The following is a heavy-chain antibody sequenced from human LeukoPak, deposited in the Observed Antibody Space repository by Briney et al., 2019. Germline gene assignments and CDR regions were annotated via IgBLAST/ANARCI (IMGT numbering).Heavy chain of an antibody. CDR2: VSGSDDST. CDR3: VKWGDYDILTGYYDPDY. V-gene: IGHV3-23*01. D-gene: IGHD3-9*01. Sequence: GASLRLSCAAPGFTFSNYAMSWIRQAPGKGLEWVSAVSGSDDSTYYADSVKGRFTISRDTSKNTLYLQMNSLRAEDTAVYYCVKWGDYDILTGYYDPDYWGQGTLVTVSS. CDR1: GFTFSNYA. J-gene: IGHJ4*02.